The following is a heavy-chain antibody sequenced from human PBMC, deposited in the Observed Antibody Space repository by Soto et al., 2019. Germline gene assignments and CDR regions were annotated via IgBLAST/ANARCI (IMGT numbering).Heavy chain of an antibody. D-gene: IGHD6-19*01. V-gene: IGHV1-69*13. J-gene: IGHJ5*02. CDR1: GGTFSSYA. CDR2: IIPIFGTA. Sequence: SVKVSCKASGGTFSSYAISWVRQAPGQGLEWMGGIIPIFGTANYAQKFQGRVTITADESTSTAYMELSSLGSEDTAVYYCAREAPRAVADTTWFDPWGQGTLVTVSS. CDR3: AREAPRAVADTTWFDP.